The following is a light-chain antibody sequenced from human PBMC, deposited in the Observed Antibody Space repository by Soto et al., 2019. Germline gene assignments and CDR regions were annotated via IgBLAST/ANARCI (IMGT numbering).Light chain of an antibody. CDR3: QQYYSPPLT. V-gene: IGKV4-1*01. Sequence: DIVMTQSPDSLAVSLGERATINCKSSQSVLYSSNNNNYLAWYQQKPGQPPKLLIYWASTRESGVPDRFSGSGSGTDFALTISSLQVEDVAVYYCQQYYSPPLTFGGGTKVEIK. J-gene: IGKJ4*01. CDR1: QSVLYSSNNNNY. CDR2: WAS.